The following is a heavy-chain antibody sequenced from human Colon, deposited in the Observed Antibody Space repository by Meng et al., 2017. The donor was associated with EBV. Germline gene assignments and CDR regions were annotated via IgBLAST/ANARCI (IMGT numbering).Heavy chain of an antibody. CDR1: GFRFRDYY. CDR2: ISGSASADVV. CDR3: ARANEVRAFDY. J-gene: IGHJ4*02. V-gene: IGHV3-11*04. D-gene: IGHD2-8*01. Sequence: VDAEWGCVSLGVPLTLPCTASGFRFRDYYMTSIRQAPGKGLEWVSYISGSASADVVSYADSVKVRFTISRDNAKNTLYLQMNNLRADDTAVYYCARANEVRAFDYWGQGTLVTVSS.